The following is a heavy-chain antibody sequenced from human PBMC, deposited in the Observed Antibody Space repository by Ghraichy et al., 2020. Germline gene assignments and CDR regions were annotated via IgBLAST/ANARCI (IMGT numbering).Heavy chain of an antibody. V-gene: IGHV1-2*02. CDR1: GYTFSGYY. D-gene: IGHD4-17*01. J-gene: IGHJ5*02. CDR2: MNFNSGDT. CDR3: ARVRVGSDYAFDP. Sequence: ASVKVSCKASGYTFSGYYIHWVRQAPGQGLEWMGWMNFNSGDTKYGQKFQDRVTMTRDTSTSTAYMELTSLTSDDTAMFFCARVRVGSDYAFDPWGQGTLVTVSS.